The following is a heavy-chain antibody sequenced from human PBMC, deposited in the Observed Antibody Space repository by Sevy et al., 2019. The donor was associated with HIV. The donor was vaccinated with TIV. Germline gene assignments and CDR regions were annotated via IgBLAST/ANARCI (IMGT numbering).Heavy chain of an antibody. D-gene: IGHD5-18*01. CDR1: GFTFSSYI. CDR3: ARDEYSYASGFDY. Sequence: GGSLRLSFAASGFTFSSYIMIWVRQAPGMGLEWVSSISSGGDYIYYTNSVKGRFTISRDNAKNSLYLHMNSLRAEDTAVYYCARDEYSYASGFDYWGQGTLVTVSS. V-gene: IGHV3-21*01. CDR2: ISSGGDYI. J-gene: IGHJ4*02.